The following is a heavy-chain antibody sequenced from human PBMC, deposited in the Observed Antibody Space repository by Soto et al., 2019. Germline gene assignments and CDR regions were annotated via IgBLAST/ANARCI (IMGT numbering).Heavy chain of an antibody. Sequence: QVQLVQSGAEVKKPGSSVKVSCKASGGTFSSYTISWVRQAPGQGLEWMGRIIPILGIANYAQKFQGRVTITAEKSTSTAYMELSRLRSEDTAVYYCAGGYCTKGVCYMSTEDAFAIWGQGTMVTVSS. V-gene: IGHV1-69*02. D-gene: IGHD2-8*01. J-gene: IGHJ3*02. CDR1: GGTFSSYT. CDR3: AGGYCTKGVCYMSTEDAFAI. CDR2: IIPILGIA.